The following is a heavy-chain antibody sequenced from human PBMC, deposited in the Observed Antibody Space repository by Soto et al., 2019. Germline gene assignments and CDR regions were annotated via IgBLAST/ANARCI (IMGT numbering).Heavy chain of an antibody. J-gene: IGHJ5*02. Sequence: QVQLVQSGAEVKKPGASVKVSCKASGYTFTNYGITWVRQAPGQGLEWMGWISGYNGNTKNAQKLQGRVTMTTDTPTRTAYMELRSLRSDDTAVYYCARGVGSGSYYNQYNWFDPWGQGTLVTVSS. CDR2: ISGYNGNT. V-gene: IGHV1-18*01. CDR1: GYTFTNYG. D-gene: IGHD3-10*01. CDR3: ARGVGSGSYYNQYNWFDP.